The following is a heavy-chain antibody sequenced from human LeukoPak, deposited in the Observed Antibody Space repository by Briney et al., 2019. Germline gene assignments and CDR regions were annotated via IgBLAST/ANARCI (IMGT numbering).Heavy chain of an antibody. CDR1: GFTVSSNY. V-gene: IGHV3-23*01. CDR2: ISGSGGST. J-gene: IGHJ4*02. CDR3: AKDLSLSIAAPGGFDY. D-gene: IGHD6-6*01. Sequence: GGSLRLSCAASGFTVSSNYMNWVRQAPGKGLEWVSVISGSGGSTYYADSVKGRFTISRDNSKNTLYLQMNSLRAEDTAVYYCAKDLSLSIAAPGGFDYWGQGTLVTVSS.